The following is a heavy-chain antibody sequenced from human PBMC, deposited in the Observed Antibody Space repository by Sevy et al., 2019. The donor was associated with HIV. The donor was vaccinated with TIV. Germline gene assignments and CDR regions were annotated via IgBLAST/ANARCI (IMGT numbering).Heavy chain of an antibody. D-gene: IGHD3-9*01. Sequence: ASVKVSCKASGGTFSSYAISWVRQAPGQGLEWMGGIIPIFGTANYAQKFQGRVTITADESTSTAYMELSSLRSEDTAVYYCARGSRLTGPIKYWGQGTLVTVSS. V-gene: IGHV1-69*13. CDR2: IIPIFGTA. CDR1: GGTFSSYA. J-gene: IGHJ4*02. CDR3: ARGSRLTGPIKY.